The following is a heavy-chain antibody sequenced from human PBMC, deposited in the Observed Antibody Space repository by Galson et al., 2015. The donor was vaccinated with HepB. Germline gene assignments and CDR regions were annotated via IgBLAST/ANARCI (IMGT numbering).Heavy chain of an antibody. D-gene: IGHD3-16*01. Sequence: SLRLSCAASGLIFSKIAMNWVRQAPGKGLEWVATISAGGTDYADSVKGRFSISRDNSRNTLYLQMNSLRVEDTAVYFCVKGLFFVDYWGQGTLVAVSS. CDR2: ISAGGT. J-gene: IGHJ4*02. CDR3: VKGLFFVDY. V-gene: IGHV3-23*01. CDR1: GLIFSKIA.